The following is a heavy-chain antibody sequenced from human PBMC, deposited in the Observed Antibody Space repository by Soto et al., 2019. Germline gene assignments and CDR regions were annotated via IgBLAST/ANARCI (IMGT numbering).Heavy chain of an antibody. J-gene: IGHJ4*02. D-gene: IGHD1-26*01. CDR2: ITSSSSHI. V-gene: IGHV3-21*01. CDR3: ARGGGSFSY. Sequence: ESGGGLVKPGGSLRIACVASGFSFSDSGMHWVRQAPGKGLEWVSSITSSSSHISYADSVKGRVTISRDNAQKSLSLEVNSLRPADTAVYYCARGGGSFSYWGQGTLVTVSS. CDR1: GFSFSDSG.